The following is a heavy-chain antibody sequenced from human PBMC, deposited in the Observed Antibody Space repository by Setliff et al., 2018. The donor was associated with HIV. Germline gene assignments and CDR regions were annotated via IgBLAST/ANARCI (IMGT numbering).Heavy chain of an antibody. J-gene: IGHJ4*02. CDR3: ARSEGQWLRPEGALCDY. Sequence: ASVKVSCKASGYTFTRYGISWVRQAPGQGLEWMGWISDYNSNTEYAQKVQGRVTMTTDTSTSTAYMELRSLRSDDTAVYYCARSEGQWLRPEGALCDYWGQGTLVTVSS. V-gene: IGHV1-18*01. D-gene: IGHD5-12*01. CDR1: GYTFTRYG. CDR2: ISDYNSNT.